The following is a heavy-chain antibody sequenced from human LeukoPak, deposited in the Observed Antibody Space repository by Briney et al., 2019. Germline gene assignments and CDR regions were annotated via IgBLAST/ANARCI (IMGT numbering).Heavy chain of an antibody. CDR3: ATGRSGYFDS. J-gene: IGHJ4*02. Sequence: GGSLRLSCAASGLTLSDAWLTWVRQAPGKGLEWVARIKSKIDGGLKDYAAPVKGTFTLSRDDSENTVYLQINSLKIEDTAMDYCATGRSGYFDSWGQGTLVTVSS. CDR1: GLTLSDAW. V-gene: IGHV3-15*01. CDR2: IKSKIDGGLK.